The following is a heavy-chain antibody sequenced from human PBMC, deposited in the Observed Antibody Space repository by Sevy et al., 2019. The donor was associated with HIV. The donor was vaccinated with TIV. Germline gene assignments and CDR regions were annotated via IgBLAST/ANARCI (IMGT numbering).Heavy chain of an antibody. J-gene: IGHJ4*02. CDR3: ARDSTTRPRVLDY. Sequence: SETLSLTCSVSGGSISSYYWTWVRQSPGKGLEWIGSIYFTGNTDYSPSLKSRVTLSLDTSKSQFSLTLKSVTAADTAIYFCARDSTTRPRVLDYWGQGTLVTVS. V-gene: IGHV4-59*01. CDR2: IYFTGNT. D-gene: IGHD1-1*01. CDR1: GGSISSYY.